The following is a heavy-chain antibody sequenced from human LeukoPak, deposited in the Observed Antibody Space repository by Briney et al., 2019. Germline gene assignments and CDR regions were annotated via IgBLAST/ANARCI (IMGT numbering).Heavy chain of an antibody. V-gene: IGHV4-59*12. CDR1: DGAIAGYS. CDR2: IYYSGDT. Sequence: PSETLSLTCTVSDGAIAGYSWSWIRQPPGKGLEWIGYIYYSGDTNYNPSLQSRVTVSVDTSKNQFSLKLSSVTAADTAVYYCARSYPLRAFDIWGQGTMVTVSS. D-gene: IGHD2-2*01. CDR3: ARSYPLRAFDI. J-gene: IGHJ3*02.